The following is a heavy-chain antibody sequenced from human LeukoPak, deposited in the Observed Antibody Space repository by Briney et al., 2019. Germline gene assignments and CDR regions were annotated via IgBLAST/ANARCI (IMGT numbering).Heavy chain of an antibody. CDR3: ARDDSYYDSWSGYSGNWFDP. V-gene: IGHV4-61*02. Sequence: PSETLSLTXTVSGGSISSGSYYWSWIRQPAGKGLEWIGRIYTSGSTNYNPSLKSRVTISVDTSKNQFSLKLSSVTAADTAVYYCARDDSYYDSWSGYSGNWFDPWGQGTLVTVSS. CDR1: GGSISSGSYY. J-gene: IGHJ5*02. CDR2: IYTSGST. D-gene: IGHD3-3*01.